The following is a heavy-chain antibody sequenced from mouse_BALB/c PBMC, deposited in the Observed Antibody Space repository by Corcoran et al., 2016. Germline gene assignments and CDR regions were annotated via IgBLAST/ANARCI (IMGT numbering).Heavy chain of an antibody. Sequence: QIQLVQSGPELKKPGETVKISCKASGYTFTNYGMNWVKQAPGKGLKWMGWINTYTGEPTYADDFKGRFAFSLETSASTAYLQINNLKNEDMATYYFAGYGYDGFDYWGQGTTLTVSS. J-gene: IGHJ2*01. D-gene: IGHD2-2*01. CDR2: INTYTGEP. V-gene: IGHV9-1*02. CDR3: AGYGYDGFDY. CDR1: GYTFTNYG.